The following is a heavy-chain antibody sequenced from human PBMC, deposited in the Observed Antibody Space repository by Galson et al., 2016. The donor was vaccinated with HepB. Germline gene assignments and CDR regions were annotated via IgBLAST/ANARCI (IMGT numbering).Heavy chain of an antibody. Sequence: SLRLSCAAPGFTFSTYGMSWVRQAPGKGLEWVSVISGSGCSTYYADSVKAGFTISRDNSKNTLYLQMNSLRAEETAVYYCARVITMVRGILKQRDYYGMDVWGQGTTVTVSS. CDR3: ARVITMVRGILKQRDYYGMDV. J-gene: IGHJ6*02. CDR2: ISGSGCST. CDR1: GFTFSTYG. V-gene: IGHV3-23*01. D-gene: IGHD3-10*01.